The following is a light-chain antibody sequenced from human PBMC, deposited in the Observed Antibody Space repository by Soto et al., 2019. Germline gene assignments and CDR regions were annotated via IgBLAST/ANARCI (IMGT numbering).Light chain of an antibody. J-gene: IGLJ2*01. Sequence: QSVLTQPPSGSGAPGQRVTISCTGSSSNIGAGYDVHWYQQLPGTAPKLLMYGNRNRPSGVPDRFSGSKSDTSASLAITGLQAEDEADYYCQSYDSSLSGSVFGGGTKLTVL. CDR3: QSYDSSLSGSV. CDR1: SSNIGAGYD. V-gene: IGLV1-40*01. CDR2: GNR.